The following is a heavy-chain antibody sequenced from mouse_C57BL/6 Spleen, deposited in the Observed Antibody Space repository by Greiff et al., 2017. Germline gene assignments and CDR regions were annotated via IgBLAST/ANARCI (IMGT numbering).Heavy chain of an antibody. D-gene: IGHD2-4*01. CDR1: GFTFSSYA. Sequence: EVKLVESGGGLVKPGGSLKLSCAASGFTFSSYAMSWVRQTPEKRLEWVATISDGGSYTYYPDNVKGRFTISRDNAKNNLYLQMSHLKSEDTAMYYCAREGAMITLDYWGQGTTLTVSS. J-gene: IGHJ2*01. CDR3: AREGAMITLDY. CDR2: ISDGGSYT. V-gene: IGHV5-4*01.